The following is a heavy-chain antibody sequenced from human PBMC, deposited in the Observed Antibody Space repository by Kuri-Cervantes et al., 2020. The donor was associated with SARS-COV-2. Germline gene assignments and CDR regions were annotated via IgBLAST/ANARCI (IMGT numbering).Heavy chain of an antibody. Sequence: LRLSCAVSGGSFSGSYSWSWIRQPPGKGLEWIGYIYHSGSTYYNPSLKSRVTISGDKSKNQFSLRLTSVTAADTAVYYCARESTYTFDIWGQGTLVTVSS. CDR3: ARESTYTFDI. CDR2: IYHSGST. V-gene: IGHV4-30-2*01. D-gene: IGHD2-2*02. J-gene: IGHJ3*02. CDR1: GGSFSGSYS.